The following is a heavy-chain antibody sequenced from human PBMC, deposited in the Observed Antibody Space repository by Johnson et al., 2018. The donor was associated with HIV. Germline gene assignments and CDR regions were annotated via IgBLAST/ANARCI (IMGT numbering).Heavy chain of an antibody. D-gene: IGHD7-27*01. V-gene: IGHV3-72*01. Sequence: VQLVESGGGLVQPGGSLRLSCVASGLTFSRNWMSWVRQAPGKGLEWVGRIRNKANSYTTEYAASVKGRFTILRDDSKNSLYLQMNSLKTEDTAVYYCARGGEKGAFDIWGQGTMVTVSS. J-gene: IGHJ3*02. CDR3: ARGGEKGAFDI. CDR2: IRNKANSYTT. CDR1: GLTFSRNW.